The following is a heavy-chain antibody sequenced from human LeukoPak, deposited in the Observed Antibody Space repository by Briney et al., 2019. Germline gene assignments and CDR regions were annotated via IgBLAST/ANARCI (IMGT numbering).Heavy chain of an antibody. CDR1: GFTFRSYS. CDR2: ISSSSSTI. D-gene: IGHD3-3*01. V-gene: IGHV3-48*02. Sequence: GGSLRLSCAASGFTFRSYSMNWVRQAPGKGLEWVSYISSSSSTIYYADSVKGRFTISRDNAKNSLYLQMNSLRDEDTAVYYCARGSIFGVVRYYFDYWGQGTLVTVSS. CDR3: ARGSIFGVVRYYFDY. J-gene: IGHJ4*02.